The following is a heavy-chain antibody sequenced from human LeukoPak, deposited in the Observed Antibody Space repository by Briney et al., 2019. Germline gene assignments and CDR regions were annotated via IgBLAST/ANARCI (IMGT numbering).Heavy chain of an antibody. CDR2: INPNSGGT. D-gene: IGHD2-15*01. CDR3: ARDRYLYCSGGSCYWFDY. J-gene: IGHJ4*02. CDR1: GYTFTGYY. V-gene: IGHV1-2*06. Sequence: GASVKVSCKASGYTFTGYYMHWVRQAPGQGLEWMGRINPNSGGTNYAQKFQGRVTMTRDTSISTAYMELSRLRSDDTAVYYCARDRYLYCSGGSCYWFDYGGQGTLVTVSS.